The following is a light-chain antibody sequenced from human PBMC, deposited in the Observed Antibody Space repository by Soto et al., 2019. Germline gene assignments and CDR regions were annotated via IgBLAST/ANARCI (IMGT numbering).Light chain of an antibody. CDR3: AAWDDSLNVVV. J-gene: IGLJ2*01. CDR2: SNN. Sequence: QSALTQPPSASGTTGQRVTISCSGSSSNIGSNTVNWYQQLPGTAPKLLIYSNNQRPSGVPDRFSGSKSGTSASLAISGLQSEDEADYYCAAWDDSLNVVVFGGGTKVTVL. V-gene: IGLV1-44*01. CDR1: SSNIGSNT.